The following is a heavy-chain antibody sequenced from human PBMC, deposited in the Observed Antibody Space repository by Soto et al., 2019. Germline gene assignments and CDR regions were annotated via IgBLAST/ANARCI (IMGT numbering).Heavy chain of an antibody. CDR2: ISWDGGST. V-gene: IGHV3-43*01. D-gene: IGHD6-6*01. CDR3: AKDIERIAARPGEYYYYYYGMDV. Sequence: GGSLRLSCAASGFTFDDYTMHWVRQAPGKGLEWVSLISWDGGSTYYADSVKGRFTISRDNSKNSLYLQMNSLRTEDTALYYCAKDIERIAARPGEYYYYYYGMDVWGQGTTVTV. CDR1: GFTFDDYT. J-gene: IGHJ6*02.